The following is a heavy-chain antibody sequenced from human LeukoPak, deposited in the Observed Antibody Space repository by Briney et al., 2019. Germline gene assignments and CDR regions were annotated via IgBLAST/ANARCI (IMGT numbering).Heavy chain of an antibody. CDR1: GFTFTSYS. CDR2: IISTSTYI. V-gene: IGHV3-21*01. J-gene: IGHJ3*02. D-gene: IGHD3-16*01. Sequence: PGGSLRLSCAASGFTFTSYSMNWVRQAPGKGLEWVSSIISTSTYIYYADSVKGRFTISRDNAKNSLYLQLNSLRAEDTAVYYCARDLGLGPGAFDIWGQGTMVTVSS. CDR3: ARDLGLGPGAFDI.